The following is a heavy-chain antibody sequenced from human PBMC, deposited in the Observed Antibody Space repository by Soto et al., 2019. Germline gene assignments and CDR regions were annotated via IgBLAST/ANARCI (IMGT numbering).Heavy chain of an antibody. CDR1: GYTFTSYD. CDR3: AKSIRGLRGVHYYYSMDV. CDR2: MNPNSGNT. J-gene: IGHJ6*02. V-gene: IGHV1-8*01. D-gene: IGHD3-10*01. Sequence: QVQLVQSGAEVKKPGASVKVSCKASGYTFTSYDINWVRQATGQGLEWMGWMNPNSGNTGYAQKFKGRVTMPRNTSISTAYMELSSLRSEDTAVYYDAKSIRGLRGVHYYYSMDVCGQGTTVTVSS.